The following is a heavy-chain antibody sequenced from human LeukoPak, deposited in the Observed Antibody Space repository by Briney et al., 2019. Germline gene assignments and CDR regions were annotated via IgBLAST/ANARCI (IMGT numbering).Heavy chain of an antibody. J-gene: IGHJ4*02. D-gene: IGHD3-22*01. V-gene: IGHV1-58*01. CDR3: AALTYYDSSGYTLRFDY. CDR1: GFTFTSSA. Sequence: SVKVSCKASGFTFTSSAVQWVRQARGQRLEWIGWIVVGSGNTNYAQKFQERVTITRDMSTSTAYMELSSLRSEDTAVYYCAALTYYDSSGYTLRFDYWGQGTLVIVSS. CDR2: IVVGSGNT.